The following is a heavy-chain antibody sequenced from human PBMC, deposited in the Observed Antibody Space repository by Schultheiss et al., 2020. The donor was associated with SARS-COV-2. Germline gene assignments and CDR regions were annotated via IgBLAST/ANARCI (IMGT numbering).Heavy chain of an antibody. CDR2: IIPILGIA. D-gene: IGHD3-3*01. V-gene: IGHV1-69*04. J-gene: IGHJ5*02. CDR1: GGTFSSYA. CDR3: ARGLDDFWSGYRNWFDP. Sequence: SVKVSCKASGGTFSSYAISWVRQAPGQGLEWMGRIIPILGIANYAQKFQGRVTMTRNTSISTAYMELSSLRSEDTAVYYCARGLDDFWSGYRNWFDPWGQGTLVTVSS.